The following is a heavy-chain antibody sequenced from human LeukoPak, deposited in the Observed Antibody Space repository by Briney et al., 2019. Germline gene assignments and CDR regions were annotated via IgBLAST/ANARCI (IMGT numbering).Heavy chain of an antibody. V-gene: IGHV4-59*08. D-gene: IGHD2/OR15-2a*01. J-gene: IGHJ4*02. CDR3: TRHHFMSPFDY. CDR2: IYHTGHT. Sequence: KTSETLSLTCTVSGGSVSGYYWSWIRQPPVGGLEWIGYIYHTGHTHYNASLKGRVTMSMDTSQSQISLRMSSMTAADTAVYYCTRHHFMSPFDYWGQGTLVTVSS. CDR1: GGSVSGYY.